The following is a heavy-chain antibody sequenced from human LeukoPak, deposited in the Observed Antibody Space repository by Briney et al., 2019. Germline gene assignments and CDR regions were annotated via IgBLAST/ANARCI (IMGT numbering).Heavy chain of an antibody. Sequence: ASVKVSCKASGYTFTSHGISWVRQAPGQGLEWMGWISVYNGDTNYAQNLQGRVTMTTDTSTSTAYMELRSLRSDDTAVYYCARDSLGAGTVGATSGYWGQGTLVTVSS. J-gene: IGHJ4*02. V-gene: IGHV1-18*01. CDR3: ARDSLGAGTVGATSGY. CDR2: ISVYNGDT. CDR1: GYTFTSHG. D-gene: IGHD1-26*01.